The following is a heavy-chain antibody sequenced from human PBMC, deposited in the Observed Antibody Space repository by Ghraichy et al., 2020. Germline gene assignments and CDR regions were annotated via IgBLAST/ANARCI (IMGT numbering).Heavy chain of an antibody. J-gene: IGHJ4*02. CDR3: ATPGVVGARVFDY. V-gene: IGHV4-39*01. CDR2: IYYSGST. D-gene: IGHD1-26*01. CDR1: GGSISSSSYY. Sequence: GSLRLSCTVSGGSISSSSYYWGWIRQPPGKGLEWIGSIYYSGSTYYNPSLKSRVTISVDTSKNQFSLKLSSVTAADTAVYYCATPGVVGARVFDYWGQGTLVTVSS.